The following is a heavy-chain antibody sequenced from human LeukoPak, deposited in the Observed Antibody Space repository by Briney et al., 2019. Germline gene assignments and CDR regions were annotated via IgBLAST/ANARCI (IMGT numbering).Heavy chain of an antibody. D-gene: IGHD5-18*01. CDR2: IYHSGST. V-gene: IGHV4-38-2*01. J-gene: IGHJ4*02. CDR3: ARQSPDTAMAAFDY. CDR1: GYPMNSGYY. Sequence: SETLSLTCAVSGYPMNSGYYWGWIRQPPGKGLEWIGSIYHSGSTYYNPSLKSRVTISVDTSKNQFSLKLSSVTAADTAVYYCARQSPDTAMAAFDYWGQGTLVTVSS.